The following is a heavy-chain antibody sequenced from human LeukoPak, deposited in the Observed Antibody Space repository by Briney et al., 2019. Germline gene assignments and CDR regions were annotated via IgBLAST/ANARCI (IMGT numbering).Heavy chain of an antibody. D-gene: IGHD2-15*01. V-gene: IGHV7-4-1*02. CDR2: INTNTGNP. CDR1: GYTFTSYA. Sequence: ASVKVSCKASGYTFTSYAMNWVRQAPGQGLEWMGWINTNTGNPTYAQGFTGRSVFSLDTSVSTAYLQISSLKAEDTAVYYCARDLYRYCSGGSCHLFGYWGQGTLVTVSS. J-gene: IGHJ4*02. CDR3: ARDLYRYCSGGSCHLFGY.